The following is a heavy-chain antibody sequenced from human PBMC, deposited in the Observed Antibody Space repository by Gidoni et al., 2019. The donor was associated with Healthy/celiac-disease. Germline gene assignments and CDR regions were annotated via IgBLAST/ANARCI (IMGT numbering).Heavy chain of an antibody. CDR3: ARRPRGYSSPRCDAFDI. CDR2: IYDSGST. Sequence: GGSISSSSYYWGWIRQPPGKGLTWIGSIYDSGSTYYHPSLKIRVTISVDTSKTQVSLKLSSVTAADTAVYYCARRPRGYSSPRCDAFDIWGQGTMVTVSS. V-gene: IGHV4-39*01. CDR1: GGSISSSSYY. J-gene: IGHJ3*02. D-gene: IGHD6-13*01.